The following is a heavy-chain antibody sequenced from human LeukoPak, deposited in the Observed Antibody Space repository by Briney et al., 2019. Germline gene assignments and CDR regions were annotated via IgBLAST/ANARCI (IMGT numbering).Heavy chain of an antibody. J-gene: IGHJ4*02. Sequence: PGGSLRLSCAASGFTFSGSAMHWVRQASGKGLEWVGRIRSKANSYATAYAASVKGRFTISRDDSKNTAYLQMNSLKTEDTAVYSCIPWGWELLRGWGQGTLVTVSS. CDR3: IPWGWELLRG. V-gene: IGHV3-73*01. CDR2: IRSKANSYAT. CDR1: GFTFSGSA. D-gene: IGHD1-26*01.